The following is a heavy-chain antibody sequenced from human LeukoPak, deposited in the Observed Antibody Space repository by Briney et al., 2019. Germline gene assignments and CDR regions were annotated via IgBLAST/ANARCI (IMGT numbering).Heavy chain of an antibody. D-gene: IGHD6-19*01. CDR3: ARKVGQWLVLRGFDY. V-gene: IGHV4-4*02. Sequence: SGTLSLTCAVSGGSISSSTWWSWVRQPPGKGLEWIGEIYQSGSTNYNPSLKSRVTISVDKSKNQFSLKLSSVTAADTAVYYCARKVGQWLVLRGFDYWGQGTLVTVSS. CDR2: IYQSGST. J-gene: IGHJ4*02. CDR1: GGSISSSTW.